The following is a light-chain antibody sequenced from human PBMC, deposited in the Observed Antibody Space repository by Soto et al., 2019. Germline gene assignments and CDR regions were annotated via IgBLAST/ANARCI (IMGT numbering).Light chain of an antibody. V-gene: IGLV2-23*01. CDR2: EGS. CDR3: CSYAGIHV. J-gene: IGLJ3*02. CDR1: SSDVGSYNL. Sequence: QSALTQPASVSGSPGQSITISCTGTSSDVGSYNLVSWYQQHPGKAPKLMIYEGSKRPSGVSNRFSGSKSGNTASLTISGLQAEDEADYYCCSYAGIHVFGGGTKVTVL.